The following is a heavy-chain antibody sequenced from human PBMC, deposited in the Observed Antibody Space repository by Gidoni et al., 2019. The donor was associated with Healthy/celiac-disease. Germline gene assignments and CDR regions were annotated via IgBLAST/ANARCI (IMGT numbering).Heavy chain of an antibody. CDR3: ARGAWRVRSDYGAHTPKRQGWYFDL. CDR2: VYNSGHP. Sequence: QVQLQEPGPGLVKPSKTLSPTCTASGGSITSGGYYGSWIRQHPGKGLEWVGYVYNSGHPYYNPSLDGRVTISVATSKNQFALTLTSVTASDTAVYYCARGAWRVRSDYGAHTPKRQGWYFDLWGRGTLVTVSS. CDR1: GGSITSGGYY. J-gene: IGHJ2*01. D-gene: IGHD4-17*01. V-gene: IGHV4-31*03.